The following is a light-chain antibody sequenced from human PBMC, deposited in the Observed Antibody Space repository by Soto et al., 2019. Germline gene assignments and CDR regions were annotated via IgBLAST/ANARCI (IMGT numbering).Light chain of an antibody. CDR2: EVS. CDR1: SSDVGSYNY. J-gene: IGLJ2*01. Sequence: QSALTQPPSASGSPGQSVTISCTGTSSDVGSYNYVSWYQSHPGKAPELLIYEVSHRPSGVSSRFSGSKSGNVASLTISGLQTEDEADYYCSSITGSSTPVVFGGGTKLTVL. CDR3: SSITGSSTPVV. V-gene: IGLV2-14*01.